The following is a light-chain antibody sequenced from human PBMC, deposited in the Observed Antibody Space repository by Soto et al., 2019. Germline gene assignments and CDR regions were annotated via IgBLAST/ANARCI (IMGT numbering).Light chain of an antibody. Sequence: EIVLTQSPATLSLSPGERATLSCRASQSVSSYLAWYQQKPGQAPRLLIYDASNRATGIPARFSGSGSATDFTLTISSLVPEAVAVYYCQQRSNWLTFGGGTKVDSK. CDR2: DAS. CDR3: QQRSNWLT. V-gene: IGKV3-11*01. CDR1: QSVSSY. J-gene: IGKJ4*01.